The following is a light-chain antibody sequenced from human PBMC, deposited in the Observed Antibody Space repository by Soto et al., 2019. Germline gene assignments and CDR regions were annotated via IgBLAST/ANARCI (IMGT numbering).Light chain of an antibody. CDR3: QQYGSSPYT. V-gene: IGKV3-20*01. J-gene: IGKJ2*01. Sequence: EIVLTQSPGTLSLSPGERATLSCRASQSVSRNYLAWYQQKPGQAPRVLINGASSRATGIPDRFSGSGSGTDFTLTISRLEPEDFAVYYCQQYGSSPYTFGQGTKLEIK. CDR1: QSVSRNY. CDR2: GAS.